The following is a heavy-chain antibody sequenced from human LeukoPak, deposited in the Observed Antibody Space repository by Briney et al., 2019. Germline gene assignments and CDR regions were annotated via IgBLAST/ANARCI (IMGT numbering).Heavy chain of an antibody. CDR2: IYYSGST. CDR1: GGSISSSSYY. V-gene: IGHV4-39*01. Sequence: SETLSLTCTVSGGSISSSSYYWGWIRQPPGKGLEWIGSIYYSGSTHYNPSLKSRVTISVDTSKNQFSLKLSSVTAADTAGYYCARRGGSSWYGDWFDPWGQGTLVTVSS. J-gene: IGHJ5*02. D-gene: IGHD6-13*01. CDR3: ARRGGSSWYGDWFDP.